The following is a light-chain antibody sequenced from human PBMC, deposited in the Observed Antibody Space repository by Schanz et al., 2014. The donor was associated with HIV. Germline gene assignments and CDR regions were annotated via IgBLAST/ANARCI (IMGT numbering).Light chain of an antibody. CDR2: DVN. CDR3: CSYAGSYTWV. V-gene: IGLV2-11*01. J-gene: IGLJ3*02. Sequence: QSALTQPRSVSGSPGQSVAISCTGTRSDVGGYDHVSWYQQHPGKAPKLMIYDVNKRPSGVPDRFSGSKSGNTASLTISGLQTEDEADYYCCSYAGSYTWVFGGGTKLTVL. CDR1: RSDVGGYDH.